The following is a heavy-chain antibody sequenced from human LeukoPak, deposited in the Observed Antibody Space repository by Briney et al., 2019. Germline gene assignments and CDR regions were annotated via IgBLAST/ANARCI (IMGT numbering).Heavy chain of an antibody. V-gene: IGHV3-53*01. CDR1: GFTVSSNY. CDR2: IYSGGST. Sequence: GGSLRLSCAASGFTVSSNYMSWVRQAPGKGLEWVSIIYSGGSTFYADSVRGRFTISRDNAKNSLYLQMNSLRAEDTAVYYCARDCSGSYENWFDPWGQGTLVTVSS. J-gene: IGHJ5*02. CDR3: ARDCSGSYENWFDP. D-gene: IGHD1-26*01.